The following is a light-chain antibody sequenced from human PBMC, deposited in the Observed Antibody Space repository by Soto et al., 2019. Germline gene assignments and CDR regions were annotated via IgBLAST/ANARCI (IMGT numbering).Light chain of an antibody. CDR1: QSISDL. CDR3: QQYDNYSP. V-gene: IGKV1-5*03. J-gene: IGKJ4*02. Sequence: IQMTQSPSTLSASVGDRVTITCRASQSISDLLAWYRQKPGEAPKLLIYKASSLESGVPSRFSGSGSGTQFSLTISSLQPDDFATYYCQQYDNYSPFGGGTKVEIK. CDR2: KAS.